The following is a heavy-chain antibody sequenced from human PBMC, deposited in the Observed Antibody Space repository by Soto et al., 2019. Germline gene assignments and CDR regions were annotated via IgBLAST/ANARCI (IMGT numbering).Heavy chain of an antibody. J-gene: IGHJ3*01. V-gene: IGHV4-28*01. CDR2: IFHTGAT. D-gene: IGHD3-3*01. CDR1: GSSVTDSDW. CDR3: ARRFLEWGDAFDV. Sequence: QVNLQESGPGLVRPSDTLSLTCVVSGSSVTDSDWWVWIRQPPGKGLEWVGSIFHTGATYSNPPLKNRVSFSVDKSKNHFSLRLTSATALDTAVYFCARRFLEWGDAFDVWGQGALVTVSS.